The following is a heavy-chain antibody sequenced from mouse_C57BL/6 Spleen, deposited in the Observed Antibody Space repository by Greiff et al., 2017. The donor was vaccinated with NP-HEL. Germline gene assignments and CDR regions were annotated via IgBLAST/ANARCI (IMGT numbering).Heavy chain of an antibody. V-gene: IGHV3-6*01. CDR1: GYSITSGYY. D-gene: IGHD1-1*01. J-gene: IGHJ4*01. CDR3: ARDSNYAMDY. Sequence: EVHLVESGPGLVKPSQSLSLTCSVTGYSITSGYYWNWIRQFPGNKLEWMGYISYDGSNNYNPSLKNRISITRDTSKNQFFLKLNSVTTEDTATYYCARDSNYAMDYWGQGTSVTVSS. CDR2: ISYDGSN.